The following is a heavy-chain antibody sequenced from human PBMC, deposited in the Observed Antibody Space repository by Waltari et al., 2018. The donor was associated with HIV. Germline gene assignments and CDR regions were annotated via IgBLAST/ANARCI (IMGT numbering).Heavy chain of an antibody. D-gene: IGHD1-26*01. V-gene: IGHV3-74*01. CDR1: GFPFSSHC. Sequence: EVQLVESGGGSVQPGGSLRLSGAASGFPFSSHCKHWLRQAPGKGLGWVSRINSDGSSTSYADSVKGRFTISRDNAKNTVYLQMNSLRAEDTAVYYCARAGRDGKLPPDYWGQGTLVTVSS. CDR3: ARAGRDGKLPPDY. J-gene: IGHJ4*02. CDR2: INSDGSST.